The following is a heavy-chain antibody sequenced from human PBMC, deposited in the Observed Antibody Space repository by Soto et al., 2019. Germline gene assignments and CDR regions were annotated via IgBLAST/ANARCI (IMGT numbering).Heavy chain of an antibody. CDR1: GFTFSTYS. CDR2: ISSSGSTI. J-gene: IGHJ4*02. Sequence: EVQLVESGGDFVQPGGSLRLSCAASGFTFSTYSMNWVRQAPGKGLEWLSYISSSGSTIHSADSVKGRFTISRDKAKNSLYLQMNSLRVEDTAVYYCARDIAVDLDYWGQGTLVTVSS. D-gene: IGHD6-19*01. CDR3: ARDIAVDLDY. V-gene: IGHV3-48*01.